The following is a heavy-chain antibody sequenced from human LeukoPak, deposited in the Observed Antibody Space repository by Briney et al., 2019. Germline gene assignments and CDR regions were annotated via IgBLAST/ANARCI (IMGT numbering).Heavy chain of an antibody. Sequence: GGSLRLSCAASGFTFSSYTMNWVRQAPGKGLDWVSSISSGSTYVYYADSVKGRFTISRDNAKNSLYPQMNNLRVEDTAIYYCARVNGDYERGGAPDYWGQGTLVTVSS. CDR1: GFTFSSYT. J-gene: IGHJ4*02. CDR2: ISSGSTYV. CDR3: ARVNGDYERGGAPDY. D-gene: IGHD4-17*01. V-gene: IGHV3-21*01.